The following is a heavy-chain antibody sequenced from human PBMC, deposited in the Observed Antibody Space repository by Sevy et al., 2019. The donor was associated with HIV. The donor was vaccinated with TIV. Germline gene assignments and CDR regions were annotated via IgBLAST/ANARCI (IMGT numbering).Heavy chain of an antibody. CDR1: GYTFNNAW. D-gene: IGHD3-3*01. Sequence: GGSLRLSCAASGYTFNNAWMSWVRQAPGKGLEWLGRIKSKTDGGSAEYASPVKGRFTISRDDSKGTRYLQMNRLRTEDTGVYYCTGATVFGATWFDPWGQGALVTVS. CDR2: IKSKTDGGSA. CDR3: TGATVFGATWFDP. J-gene: IGHJ5*02. V-gene: IGHV3-15*01.